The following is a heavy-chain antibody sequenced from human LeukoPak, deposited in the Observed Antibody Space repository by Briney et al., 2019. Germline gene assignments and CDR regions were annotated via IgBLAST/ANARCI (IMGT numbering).Heavy chain of an antibody. Sequence: PGGSLRLSCTASGFTFSDHAMHWVRQAPGKGLEWVTVISYHARDQFYADSVKGRFTISRDNSKNTLYLQMNSLRAEDTAVYYCARDPSRLYGDYVNFYYYGMDVWGRGTTVTVSS. J-gene: IGHJ6*02. D-gene: IGHD4-17*01. V-gene: IGHV3-30*04. CDR2: ISYHARDQ. CDR3: ARDPSRLYGDYVNFYYYGMDV. CDR1: GFTFSDHA.